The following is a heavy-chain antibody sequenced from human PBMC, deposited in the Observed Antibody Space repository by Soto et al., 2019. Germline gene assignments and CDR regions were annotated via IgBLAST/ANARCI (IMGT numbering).Heavy chain of an antibody. Sequence: RLSCAASGFTFSSYAMHWVRQAPGKGLEWVAVISYDGSNKYYADSVKGRFTISRDNSKNTLYLQMNSLRAEDTAVYYCARDFLAPGITMVRGAPGDYWGQGTLVTVSS. CDR3: ARDFLAPGITMVRGAPGDY. J-gene: IGHJ4*02. CDR1: GFTFSSYA. D-gene: IGHD3-10*01. V-gene: IGHV3-30-3*01. CDR2: ISYDGSNK.